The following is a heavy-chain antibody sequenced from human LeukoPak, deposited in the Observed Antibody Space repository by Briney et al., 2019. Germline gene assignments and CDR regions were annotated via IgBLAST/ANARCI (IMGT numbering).Heavy chain of an antibody. D-gene: IGHD1-7*01. CDR3: ARDWTGTTEFDY. CDR2: IIPIFGTA. V-gene: IGHV1-69*05. Sequence: SVKVSCKASGGTFSSYAISWVRQAPGQGLEWMGRIIPIFGTANYAQKFQGRVTITTDESTSTAYMELRSLRSDDTAVYYCARDWTGTTEFDYWGQGTLVTVSS. CDR1: GGTFSSYA. J-gene: IGHJ4*02.